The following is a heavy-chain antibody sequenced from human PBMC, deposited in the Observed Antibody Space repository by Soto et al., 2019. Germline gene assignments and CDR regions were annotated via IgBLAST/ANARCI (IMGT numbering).Heavy chain of an antibody. V-gene: IGHV3-30-3*01. Sequence: GGSLRLSCAASGFTFSSYAMHWVRQAPGEGLEWVAVISYDGSNKYYADSVKGRFTISRDNSKNTLYLQMNSLRAEDTAVYYCARDADFLAARPYYYYGMDVWGQGTTVTVSS. CDR3: ARDADFLAARPYYYYGMDV. CDR1: GFTFSSYA. D-gene: IGHD6-6*01. CDR2: ISYDGSNK. J-gene: IGHJ6*02.